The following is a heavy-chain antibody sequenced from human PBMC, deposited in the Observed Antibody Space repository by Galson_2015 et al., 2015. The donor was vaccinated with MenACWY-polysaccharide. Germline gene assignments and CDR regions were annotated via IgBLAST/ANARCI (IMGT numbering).Heavy chain of an antibody. Sequence: SLRLSCAASGFSLGAWYMSWIRQAPGKGLEWLSYISKSGDSIYYADSVRGRFTISRDNARNSLYLQVNSLKAEDTAIYYCARGHYGLDVWGQGTTVTVSS. CDR1: GFSLGAWY. CDR2: ISKSGDSI. CDR3: ARGHYGLDV. J-gene: IGHJ6*02. V-gene: IGHV3-11*01.